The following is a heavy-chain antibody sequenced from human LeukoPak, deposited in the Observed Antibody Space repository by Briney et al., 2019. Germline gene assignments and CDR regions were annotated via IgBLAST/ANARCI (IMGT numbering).Heavy chain of an antibody. CDR1: GYSISSGYF. D-gene: IGHD3-3*01. CDR2: IYHSGGT. J-gene: IGHJ4*02. CDR3: ASIYSLWSGFFDF. Sequence: SETLSLTCAVSGYSISSGYFWGWIRQPPGKGLEWIGGIYHSGGTYYNPSLKSRLTISADTSKNQVSLKLTSVTAADTAIYYCASIYSLWSGFFDFWGQGTLVTVSS. V-gene: IGHV4-38-2*01.